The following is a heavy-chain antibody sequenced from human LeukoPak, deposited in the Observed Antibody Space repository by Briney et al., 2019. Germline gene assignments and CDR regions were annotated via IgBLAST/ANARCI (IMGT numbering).Heavy chain of an antibody. CDR2: IYTSGST. CDR3: ARTNYDILTGYYGPYYYYMDV. CDR1: GGSISSYY. J-gene: IGHJ6*03. Sequence: PSETLSLTCTVSGGSISSYYWSWIRQPPGKGLEWIGYIYTSGSTNYNPSLKSRVTISVDTSKNQFSLKLSSETAADTAVYYCARTNYDILTGYYGPYYYYMDVWGKGTTVTVSS. D-gene: IGHD3-9*01. V-gene: IGHV4-4*09.